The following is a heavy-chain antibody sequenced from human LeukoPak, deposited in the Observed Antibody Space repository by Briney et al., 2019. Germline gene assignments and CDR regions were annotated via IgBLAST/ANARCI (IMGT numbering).Heavy chain of an antibody. J-gene: IGHJ5*02. V-gene: IGHV4-30-2*01. D-gene: IGHD2-2*01. CDR3: ARGLPTPVYCSSTSCYGWFDP. CDR1: GDSISISAYY. CDR2: IYHTGST. Sequence: PSQTLFLTCTVSGDSISISAYYWSWIRQPPGKGLEWIGYIYHTGSTYYNPSLKSRVTMSVDTSKNQFSLKLSSVTAADTAVYYCARGLPTPVYCSSTSCYGWFDPWGQGTLVTVSS.